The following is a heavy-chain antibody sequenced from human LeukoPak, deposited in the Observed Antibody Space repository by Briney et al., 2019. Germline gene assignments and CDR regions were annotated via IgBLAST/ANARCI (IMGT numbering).Heavy chain of an antibody. Sequence: GGSLRLSCAASGFLFGSHAMNWVRQAPGKGLEWVSGISGSGGSTYYADSVKGRFTISRGNSKSTLFLQMNSLRPEDTAMYYCAKQSYARSLGEGGPGTLVTVSS. CDR2: ISGSGGST. CDR3: AKQSYARSLGE. CDR1: GFLFGSHA. D-gene: IGHD2-8*01. V-gene: IGHV3-23*01. J-gene: IGHJ4*02.